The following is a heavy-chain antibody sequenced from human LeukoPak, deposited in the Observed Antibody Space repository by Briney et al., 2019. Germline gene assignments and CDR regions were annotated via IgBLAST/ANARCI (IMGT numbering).Heavy chain of an antibody. CDR3: ARNPYDSSGYYAG. D-gene: IGHD3-22*01. CDR2: ISSSSSYI. Sequence: SCKASGYTFISYYMHWVRQAPGKGLEWVSSISSSSSYIYYADSVKGRFTISRDNAKNSLYLQMNSLRAEDTAVYYCARNPYDSSGYYAGWGQGTLVTVSS. CDR1: GYTFISYY. V-gene: IGHV3-21*01. J-gene: IGHJ4*02.